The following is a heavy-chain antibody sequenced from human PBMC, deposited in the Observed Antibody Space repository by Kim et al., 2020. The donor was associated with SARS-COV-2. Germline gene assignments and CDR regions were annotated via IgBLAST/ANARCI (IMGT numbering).Heavy chain of an antibody. CDR3: AHRRGGFTTPYFDY. J-gene: IGHJ4*02. Sequence: SGPTLVNPTQTLTLTCTFSGFSLSTSGGGVGWIRQPPGKALEWLALIYWDDDKRYSPSLKSRLTITKDTSKNQVVLTMTNMDPVDTATYYCAHRRGGFTTPYFDYWGQGTLVTVSS. V-gene: IGHV2-5*02. CDR1: GFSLSTSGGG. CDR2: IYWDDDK. D-gene: IGHD2-15*01.